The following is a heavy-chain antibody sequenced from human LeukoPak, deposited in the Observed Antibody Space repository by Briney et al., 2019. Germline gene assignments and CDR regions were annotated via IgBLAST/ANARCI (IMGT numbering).Heavy chain of an antibody. CDR3: ATEGLGGYYYGSGSYPNFDY. CDR1: GGAFSSYA. D-gene: IGHD3-10*01. CDR2: IIPIFGTA. J-gene: IGHJ4*02. V-gene: IGHV1-69*06. Sequence: ASVKVSCKASGGAFSSYAISWVRQAPGQGLEWMGGIIPIFGTANYAQKFQGRVTITADKSTSTAYMELSSLRSEDTAVYYCATEGLGGYYYGSGSYPNFDYWGQGTLVTVSS.